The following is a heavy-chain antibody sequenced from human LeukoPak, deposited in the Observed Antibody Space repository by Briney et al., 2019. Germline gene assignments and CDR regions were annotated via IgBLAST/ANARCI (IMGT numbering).Heavy chain of an antibody. CDR2: ISWNSGSI. CDR1: GFTFDDYA. D-gene: IGHD5-24*01. CDR3: TRVGYIDEGIDY. V-gene: IGHV3-9*01. Sequence: GGSLRLSCAASGFTFDDYAMHWVRQAPGKGLEWVSGISWNSGSIGYADSVKGRFTISRDNAKNSLYLQMNSLRAEDTAIYYCTRVGYIDEGIDYWGQGTLVTVSS. J-gene: IGHJ4*02.